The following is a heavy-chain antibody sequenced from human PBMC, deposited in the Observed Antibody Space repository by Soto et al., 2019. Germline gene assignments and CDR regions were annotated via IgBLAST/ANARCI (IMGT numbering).Heavy chain of an antibody. Sequence: EVQLVESGGGLVKPGGSLRLSCAASASGFTFSLYTMNWVRQAPGKGLEWVSSISSTSTYIYYADSVKGRFTISRDNAKNSLYLQMNSLSAEDTAVYYCASRPDSNVPGADWCQGTLVTVSS. J-gene: IGHJ4*02. V-gene: IGHV3-21*01. D-gene: IGHD7-27*01. CDR1: GFTFSLYT. CDR3: ASRPDSNVPGAD. CDR2: ISSTSTYI.